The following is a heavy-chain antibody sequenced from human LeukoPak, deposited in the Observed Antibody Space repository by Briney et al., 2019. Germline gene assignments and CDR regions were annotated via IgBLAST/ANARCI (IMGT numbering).Heavy chain of an antibody. V-gene: IGHV4-59*01. D-gene: IGHD3-3*01. J-gene: IGHJ5*02. CDR1: GGSISSYY. Sequence: SETLSLTCTVSGGSISSYYWSWIRQPPGKGLEWIGYIYYSGSTNYNPSLKSRVTISVDTSKNQFSLKLSSVTAADTAVYSCAREITIFGVVRFDPWAREPWSPSPQ. CDR2: IYYSGST. CDR3: AREITIFGVVRFDP.